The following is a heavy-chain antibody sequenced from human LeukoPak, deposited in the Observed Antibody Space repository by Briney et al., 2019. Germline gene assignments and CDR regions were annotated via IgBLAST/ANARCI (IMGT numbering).Heavy chain of an antibody. D-gene: IGHD6-6*01. CDR3: ARMSGSYPSSGFDI. J-gene: IGHJ3*02. CDR2: INHYGSI. V-gene: IGHV4-34*01. CDR1: GGSFSGYY. Sequence: KPSETLSLTCAVYGGSFSGYYWSWIRQPPGKGLEWIGEINHYGSINYNPSLKSRVTISVDTSKNQFSLRLSSVTAADTAVYYCARMSGSYPSSGFDIWGQGTMVTVSS.